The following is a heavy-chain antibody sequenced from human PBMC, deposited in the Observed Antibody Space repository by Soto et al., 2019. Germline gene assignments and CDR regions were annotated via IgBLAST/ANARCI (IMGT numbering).Heavy chain of an antibody. V-gene: IGHV3-21*01. CDR1: GFTFSSYS. CDR2: ISSSSSYI. CDR3: AREPKVPAAISWFDP. D-gene: IGHD2-2*01. Sequence: GGSLRLSCAASGFTFSSYSMSWVRQAPGKGLEWVSSISSSSSYIYYADSVKGRFTISRDNAKNSLYLQMNSLRAEDTAVYYCAREPKVPAAISWFDPWGQGTLVTSPQ. J-gene: IGHJ5*02.